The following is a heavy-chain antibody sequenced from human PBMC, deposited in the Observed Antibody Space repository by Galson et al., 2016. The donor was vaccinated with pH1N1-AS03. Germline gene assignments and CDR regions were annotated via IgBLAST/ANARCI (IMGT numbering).Heavy chain of an antibody. J-gene: IGHJ4*02. CDR3: ARGFDFSAYYFPK. CDR2: IWPSETT. CDR1: GGSIASSNW. V-gene: IGHV4-4*02. D-gene: IGHD3-22*01. Sequence: SETLSLTCAVSGGSIASSNWWSWVRQPPGKGLEGVGEIWPSETTNYNPSLTSRVTTSLDKPNNQFSLMPISVTAADTAVYYCARGFDFSAYYFPKWGQGVLVTVSS.